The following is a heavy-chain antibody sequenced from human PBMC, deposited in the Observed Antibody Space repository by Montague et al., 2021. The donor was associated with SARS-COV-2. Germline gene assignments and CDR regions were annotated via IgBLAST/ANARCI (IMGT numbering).Heavy chain of an antibody. CDR2: INHRGST. D-gene: IGHD3-22*01. V-gene: IGHV4-34*01. Sequence: SETLSLTCSVSGASFSGHYWNWIRQPPGKGLEWIGEINHRGSTNYNPSLKSRVTISVDTSGNQFSLRLTAVTAADTAVYYCARVDYYDGSGYFDYWGQGNLVTVSS. CDR1: GASFSGHY. J-gene: IGHJ4*02. CDR3: ARVDYYDGSGYFDY.